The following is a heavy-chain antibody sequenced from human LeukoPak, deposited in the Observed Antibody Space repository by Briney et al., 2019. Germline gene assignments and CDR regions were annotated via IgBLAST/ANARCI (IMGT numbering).Heavy chain of an antibody. V-gene: IGHV3-49*03. J-gene: IGHJ4*02. CDR3: TRGFDARVPAGVL. D-gene: IGHD2-2*01. Sequence: GGSLRLSCTASGFTFGDYAMSWFRQAPGKGLEWVGFIRSKAYGGTTEYAASVKGRFTISRDDSKNIAYLQMNSLRTEDTAVYYCTRGFDARVPAGVLWGQGTLVTVSS. CDR1: GFTFGDYA. CDR2: IRSKAYGGTT.